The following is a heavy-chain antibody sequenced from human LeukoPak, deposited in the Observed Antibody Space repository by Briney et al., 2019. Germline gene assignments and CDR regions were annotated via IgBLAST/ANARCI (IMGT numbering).Heavy chain of an antibody. CDR3: ARYITVTTDAFDI. Sequence: PGGSLRLSCAASGFTFSSYAMSWVRQAPGKGLEWVSSISSSSSYIYYADSVKGRFTISRDNAKNSLYLQMNSLRAEDTAVYYCARYITVTTDAFDIWGQGTMVTVSS. V-gene: IGHV3-21*01. D-gene: IGHD4-17*01. J-gene: IGHJ3*02. CDR2: ISSSSSYI. CDR1: GFTFSSYA.